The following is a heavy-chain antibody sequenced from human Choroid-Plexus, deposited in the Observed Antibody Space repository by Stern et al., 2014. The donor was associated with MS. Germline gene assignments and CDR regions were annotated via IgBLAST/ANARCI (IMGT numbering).Heavy chain of an antibody. J-gene: IGHJ4*02. CDR3: LRGQQHYYFDY. CDR2: IYYSGST. Sequence: QVQLGQSGPGLVKPSQTLSLTCTVSGGSISSGGYYWSWIRQHPGKGLEWIGYIYYSGSTYYNPSLKSRVTISVDTSKNQFSLKLSSVTAADTAVYYCLRGQQHYYFDYWGQGTLVTVSS. V-gene: IGHV4-31*03. D-gene: IGHD6-13*01. CDR1: GGSISSGGYY.